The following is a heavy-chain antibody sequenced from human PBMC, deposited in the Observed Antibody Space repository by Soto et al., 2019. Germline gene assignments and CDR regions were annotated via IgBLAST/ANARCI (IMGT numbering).Heavy chain of an antibody. Sequence: SETLSLTCTVSGGSISSGDYYWSWIRQPPGKGLEWIGYIYYSGSTYYNPSLKSRVTISVDTSKNQFSLKLSSVTAADTAVYYCARDLGSSDKRDAFDIWGQGTMVTVSS. CDR3: ARDLGSSDKRDAFDI. J-gene: IGHJ3*02. D-gene: IGHD2-2*01. CDR1: GGSISSGDYY. V-gene: IGHV4-30-4*01. CDR2: IYYSGST.